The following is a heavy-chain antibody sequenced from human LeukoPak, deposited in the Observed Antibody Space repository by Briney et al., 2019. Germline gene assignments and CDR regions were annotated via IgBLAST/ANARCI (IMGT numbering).Heavy chain of an antibody. D-gene: IGHD1-26*01. CDR3: AKDLGGSFFDP. V-gene: IGHV3-30*18. J-gene: IGHJ5*02. Sequence: PGRSLRLSCAASGFTFSSYGMHWVRQAPGKGLEWVAVTSYDGSNKYYADSVKGRFTISRDNSKNTLYLQMNSLRAEDTAVYYCAKDLGGSFFDPWGQGTLVTVSS. CDR2: TSYDGSNK. CDR1: GFTFSSYG.